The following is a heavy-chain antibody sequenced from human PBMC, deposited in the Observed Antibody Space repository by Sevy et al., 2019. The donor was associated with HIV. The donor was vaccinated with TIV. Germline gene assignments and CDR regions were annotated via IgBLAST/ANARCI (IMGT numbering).Heavy chain of an antibody. J-gene: IGHJ4*02. CDR2: ISYDGSNK. Sequence: GGSLRLSCAASGFTFSSYAMHWVRQAPGKGLEWVAVISYDGSNKYYADSVKGRFTISRDNSKNTLYLQMNSLRAEDXXXXXXXXXXXXXXXXXXHRLYFDYWGQGTLVTVSS. D-gene: IGHD3-22*01. CDR1: GFTFSSYA. V-gene: IGHV3-30*04. CDR3: XXXXXXXXXXXXHRLYFDY.